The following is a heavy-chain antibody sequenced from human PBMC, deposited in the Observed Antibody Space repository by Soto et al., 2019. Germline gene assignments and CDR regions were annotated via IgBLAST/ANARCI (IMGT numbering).Heavy chain of an antibody. CDR2: IWYDGSNK. J-gene: IGHJ6*02. D-gene: IGHD2-15*01. CDR3: ARDRGGPPLRYYYGMDV. Sequence: GGCLRLSCAASGFTVSSYVMHWVRQDPGKGLEWVAVIWYDGSNKYYADSVKGRFTISRDNSKNTLYLQMNSLRAEDTAVYYCARDRGGPPLRYYYGMDVWGQGTTVTLSS. V-gene: IGHV3-33*01. CDR1: GFTVSSYV.